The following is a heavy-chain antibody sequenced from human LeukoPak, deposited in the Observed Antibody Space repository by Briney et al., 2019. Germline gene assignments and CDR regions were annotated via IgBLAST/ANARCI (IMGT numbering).Heavy chain of an antibody. CDR1: GGSISSYY. J-gene: IGHJ4*02. V-gene: IGHV4-59*01. Sequence: SETLSLTCTVSGGSISSYYWSWLRQPPGQGLEWIGNIYYSGTTNYNPSLKSRVTISVDTSKNQFSLKLSSVTAADTAVYYCARVRGDYVWGSYRQSFDYWGQGTLVTVSS. D-gene: IGHD3-16*02. CDR3: ARVRGDYVWGSYRQSFDY. CDR2: IYYSGTT.